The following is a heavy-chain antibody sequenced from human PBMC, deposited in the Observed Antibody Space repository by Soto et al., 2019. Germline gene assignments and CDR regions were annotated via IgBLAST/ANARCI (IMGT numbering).Heavy chain of an antibody. CDR1: GYTFTSYG. D-gene: IGHD2-15*01. Sequence: GASVKVSCKASGYTFTSYGISWVLQAPGQGLEWMGWISAYNGNTNYAQKLQGRVTMTTDTSTSTAYMELRSLRSDDTAVYYCARERAGSFVVVVAATLNWFDPWGQGTLVTVSS. V-gene: IGHV1-18*01. J-gene: IGHJ5*02. CDR2: ISAYNGNT. CDR3: ARERAGSFVVVVAATLNWFDP.